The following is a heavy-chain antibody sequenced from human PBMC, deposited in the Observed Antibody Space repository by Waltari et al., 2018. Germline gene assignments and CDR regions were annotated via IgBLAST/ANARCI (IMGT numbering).Heavy chain of an antibody. CDR3: TSWRVVAGTGWFDS. V-gene: IGHV3-23*01. Sequence: EVQLLESGGGLVQPGRSLILSCAASGFSFSNYDMAWVRQAPGKGLEWVSGIRNRGGNTYYGEAVKGRFAISRDNARNTLHLQMNGLRAEDTAIYYCTSWRVVAGTGWFDSWGQGTLVTVSS. D-gene: IGHD2-15*01. J-gene: IGHJ5*01. CDR1: GFSFSNYD. CDR2: IRNRGGNT.